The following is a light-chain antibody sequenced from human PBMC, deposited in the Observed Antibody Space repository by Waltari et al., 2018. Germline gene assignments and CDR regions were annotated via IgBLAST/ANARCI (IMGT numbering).Light chain of an antibody. CDR2: EVS. CDR3: SSYAGSYTFVV. J-gene: IGLJ2*01. Sequence: QSALTQPASVSGSPGQSITIPCTGTSSDVDNSNYVSWYQHHPGKAPKPMIYEVSNRPSGVSNRFSGSKSGNTASLTISGLQAEDEADYYCSSYAGSYTFVVFGGGTKLTVL. CDR1: SSDVDNSNY. V-gene: IGLV2-14*01.